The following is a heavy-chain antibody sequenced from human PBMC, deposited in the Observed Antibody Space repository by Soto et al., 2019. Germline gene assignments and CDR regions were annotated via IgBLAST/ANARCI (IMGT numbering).Heavy chain of an antibody. J-gene: IGHJ4*02. CDR3: AKPLTYYDILTGYDY. CDR2: ISGSGGST. Sequence: GGSLRLSCAASGFTFSSYAMSWVRQAPWKGLEWVSAISGSGGSTYYADSVKGRFTISRDNSKNTLYLQMNSLRAEDTAVYYCAKPLTYYDILTGYDYWGQGTLVTVSS. CDR1: GFTFSSYA. V-gene: IGHV3-23*01. D-gene: IGHD3-9*01.